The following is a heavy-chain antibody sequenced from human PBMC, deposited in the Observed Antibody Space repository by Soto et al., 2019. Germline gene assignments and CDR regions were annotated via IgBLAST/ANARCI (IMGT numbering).Heavy chain of an antibody. J-gene: IGHJ6*02. CDR3: ARATFEYYYGMDV. CDR2: IYYSGST. Sequence: PSETLSLTCTVSGGSISSSSYYWGWIRQPPGKGLEWIGSIYYSGSTYYNPSLKSRVTISVDTSKNQFSLQLNSVPPEATALYYRARATFEYYYGMDVWGQGTTVTVSS. CDR1: GGSISSSSYY. D-gene: IGHD3-16*01. V-gene: IGHV4-39*01.